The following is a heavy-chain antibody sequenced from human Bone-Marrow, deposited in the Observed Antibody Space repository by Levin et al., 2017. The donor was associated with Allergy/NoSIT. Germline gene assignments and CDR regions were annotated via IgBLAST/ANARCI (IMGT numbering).Heavy chain of an antibody. CDR3: AKSAGLYHYGSGSYWAY. D-gene: IGHD3-10*01. Sequence: GESLKISCAASGFTFSSYAMSWVRQAPGKGLEWVSGISGSGGNTYHADSVKGRFTISRDNSKNTLYLQMSSLRAEDTAVYYCAKSAGLYHYGSGSYWAYWGQGTLVTVSS. CDR2: ISGSGGNT. V-gene: IGHV3-23*01. CDR1: GFTFSSYA. J-gene: IGHJ4*02.